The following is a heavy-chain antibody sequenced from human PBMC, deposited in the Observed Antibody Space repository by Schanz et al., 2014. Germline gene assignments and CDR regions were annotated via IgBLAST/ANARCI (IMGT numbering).Heavy chain of an antibody. D-gene: IGHD3-9*01. CDR1: GFNFSDYA. J-gene: IGHJ5*02. Sequence: EVQLVESGGGLVKPGGFLRLSCAASGFNFSDYAMCWVRQAPGKGLEWVSAISGGGGTTYYTDSVRGRVTISSDSSKNTLYLQMSSLRADDTAVYYCAKAADWPVTRFDPWGQGTLVTVSS. CDR3: AKAADWPVTRFDP. V-gene: IGHV3-23*04. CDR2: ISGGGGTT.